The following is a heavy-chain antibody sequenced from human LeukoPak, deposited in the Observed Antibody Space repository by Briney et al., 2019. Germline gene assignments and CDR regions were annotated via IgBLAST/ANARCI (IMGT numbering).Heavy chain of an antibody. D-gene: IGHD6-19*01. J-gene: IGHJ5*02. V-gene: IGHV3-74*03. CDR1: GFTFSSYW. CDR2: ISSDGSST. CDR3: AREMLAAVAAQS. Sequence: GGSLRLSCAASGFTFSSYWMHWVRQAPGKGLVWVARISSDGSSTTYADSVKGRFTISRDNAKNSLYLQMNSLRAEDTAVYYCAREMLAAVAAQSWGQGTLVTVSS.